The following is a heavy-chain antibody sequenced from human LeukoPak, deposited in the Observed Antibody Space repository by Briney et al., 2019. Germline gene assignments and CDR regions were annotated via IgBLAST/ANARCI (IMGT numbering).Heavy chain of an antibody. J-gene: IGHJ4*02. D-gene: IGHD3-16*01. V-gene: IGHV4-31*03. CDR2: IFYSGST. CDR1: GGSISSGGYY. Sequence: SQTLSLTCTVSGGSISSGGYYWSWIRQHPGKGLEWIGYIFYSGSTYYNPSLKSRVTISIDTSKNQFSLNLSSVTAADTAVYYCVRTGGFGGVSNYWGQGTLVTVSS. CDR3: VRTGGFGGVSNY.